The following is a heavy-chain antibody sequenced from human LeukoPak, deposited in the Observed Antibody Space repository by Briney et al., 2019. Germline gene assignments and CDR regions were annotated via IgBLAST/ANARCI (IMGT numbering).Heavy chain of an antibody. D-gene: IGHD2-8*01. V-gene: IGHV1-69*10. CDR2: IIPILGIA. Sequence: SVKVSCKGSGGTFTSYTISWGRQTPGEGGEWRGGIIPILGIAKYAQKFQGRVTITADKSTSTAYMQLSSLRSEDTAVYYCARTGYCTNGVCYAHYYYYSMDIWGKGTTVTVSS. CDR1: GGTFTSYT. J-gene: IGHJ6*03. CDR3: ARTGYCTNGVCYAHYYYYSMDI.